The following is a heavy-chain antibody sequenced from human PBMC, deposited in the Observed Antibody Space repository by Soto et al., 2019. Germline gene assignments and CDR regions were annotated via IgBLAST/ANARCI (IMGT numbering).Heavy chain of an antibody. Sequence: PSETLSLTCTVSGGSMISYYWSWIRQPPGRGLEWIGFIYYAGSTKYNPSLNSRVTISVDTSKNQFSLTVTSVTAADTAVYYCASSNIAAAGFYYYGMDVWGRGTTVTVSS. D-gene: IGHD6-13*01. J-gene: IGHJ6*02. CDR2: IYYAGST. CDR3: ASSNIAAAGFYYYGMDV. CDR1: GGSMISYY. V-gene: IGHV4-59*08.